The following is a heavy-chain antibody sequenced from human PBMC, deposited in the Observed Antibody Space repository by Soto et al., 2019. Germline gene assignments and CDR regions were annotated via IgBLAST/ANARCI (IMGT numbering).Heavy chain of an antibody. J-gene: IGHJ4*02. D-gene: IGHD2-15*01. Sequence: VQLLESVGGLIQPGGSLRLSCAASGFTFSYGIHWLRQAPGKGLEWVAYISYDSSNKFYGDSVKGRFTISRDNSKNTQFLQMSSLRAEDTAVYYCAKLVLGYCSGNTCDDYWGQGTLVAVSS. CDR1: GFTFSYG. CDR3: AKLVLGYCSGNTCDDY. CDR2: ISYDSSNK. V-gene: IGHV3-30*18.